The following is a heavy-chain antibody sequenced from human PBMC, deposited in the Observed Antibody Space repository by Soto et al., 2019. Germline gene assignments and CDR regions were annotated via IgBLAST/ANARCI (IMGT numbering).Heavy chain of an antibody. J-gene: IGHJ4*02. CDR2: ISCSSTTI. V-gene: IGHV3-48*02. CDR1: GFTLSSRS. Sequence: EVQLVDSGGGSVQPGGSLRLSCAASGFTLSSRSMNWVRQAPGKGLEWVAYISCSSTTIYYADSVKGRFTISRDNAKKAVYLQMNSLRDEDTAVYYCARGELDRTIDYWGQGTLVTVSS. D-gene: IGHD1-1*01. CDR3: ARGELDRTIDY.